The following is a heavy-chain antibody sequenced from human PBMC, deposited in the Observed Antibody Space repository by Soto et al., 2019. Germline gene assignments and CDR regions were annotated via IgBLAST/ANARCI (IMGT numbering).Heavy chain of an antibody. CDR3: ARVLAGYCGGDGCGMDV. Sequence: QVQLQESGPGLVKPSQTLSLTCTVSGGSISSGGYYWSWIRQHPGKGLEWIGYIYYSGSTYYNPSLKSRVTISVDTSKNQFSPKLSSVTAADTAVYYCARVLAGYCGGDGCGMDVWGQGTTVTVSS. CDR1: GGSISSGGYY. V-gene: IGHV4-31*03. CDR2: IYYSGST. J-gene: IGHJ6*02. D-gene: IGHD2-21*02.